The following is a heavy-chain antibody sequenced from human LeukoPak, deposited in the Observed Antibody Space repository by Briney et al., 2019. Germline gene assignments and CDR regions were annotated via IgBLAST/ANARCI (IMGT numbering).Heavy chain of an antibody. Sequence: SETLSLTCTVSGGSISSYYWSWIRQPPGKGLEWIGYTYYSGSTNYNPSLKSRVTISVDTSKNQFSLKLSSVTAADTAVYYCARYSSSWRAVDYWGQGTLVTVSS. CDR3: ARYSSSWRAVDY. J-gene: IGHJ4*02. CDR1: GGSISSYY. V-gene: IGHV4-59*01. D-gene: IGHD6-13*01. CDR2: TYYSGST.